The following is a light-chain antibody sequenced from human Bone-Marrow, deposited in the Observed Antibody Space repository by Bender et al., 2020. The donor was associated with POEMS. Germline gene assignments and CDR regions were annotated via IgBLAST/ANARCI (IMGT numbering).Light chain of an antibody. CDR2: SSH. Sequence: QSVLTQPPSASGTPGQRVTISCSVGSSNIGAHAVNWYQHLPGTAPNLLIYSSHRRPSEVPDRFSGSRSGTGASLAISGLQSEDEADYYWAVWDDSLNGWVFGGGTKLAVL. J-gene: IGLJ3*02. CDR1: SSNIGAHA. CDR3: AVWDDSLNGWV. V-gene: IGLV1-44*01.